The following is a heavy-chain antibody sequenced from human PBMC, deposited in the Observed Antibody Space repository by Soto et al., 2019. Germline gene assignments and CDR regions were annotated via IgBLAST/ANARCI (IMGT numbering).Heavy chain of an antibody. CDR2: VDPRDSSV. D-gene: IGHD2-15*01. CDR3: ARLFCSTSACDSWFDP. Sequence: GESLKISCTGFGYTFTTFWISWVRQMPGKGLEWMGGVDPRDSSVNYNPSFQGRVTISVDKSISTAYLQWGSLKASDTAMYYCARLFCSTSACDSWFDPWGQGTLVTVSS. CDR1: GYTFTTFW. J-gene: IGHJ5*02. V-gene: IGHV5-10-1*01.